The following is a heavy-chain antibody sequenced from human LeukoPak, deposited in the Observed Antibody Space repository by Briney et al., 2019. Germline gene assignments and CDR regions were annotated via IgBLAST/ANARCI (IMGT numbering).Heavy chain of an antibody. CDR1: GGTFRSHV. J-gene: IGHJ3*02. CDR2: IIPILGMA. CDR3: ARSRGEDAFDI. Sequence: SVKVSCKASGGTFRSHVISWVRQAPGQGLEWMGKIIPILGMAHYAQKFQGRVTITADKSTSTAYMELSSLRSEDTAVYYCARSRGEDAFDIWGQGTMVTVSS. V-gene: IGHV1-69*04.